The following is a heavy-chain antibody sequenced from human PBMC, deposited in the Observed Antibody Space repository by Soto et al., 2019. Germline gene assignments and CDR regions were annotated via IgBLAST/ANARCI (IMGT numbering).Heavy chain of an antibody. Sequence: GASVQVSFKASLYTFTGYYMHWVRQAPGQGLDWMGWINPNSGGTNYAQKFQGWVTMTRDTSISTAYMELSRLRSDDTAVYYCARDLGTSYYYGMDVWGQGTTVTVSS. CDR2: INPNSGGT. V-gene: IGHV1-2*04. D-gene: IGHD3-10*01. CDR3: ARDLGTSYYYGMDV. J-gene: IGHJ6*02. CDR1: LYTFTGYY.